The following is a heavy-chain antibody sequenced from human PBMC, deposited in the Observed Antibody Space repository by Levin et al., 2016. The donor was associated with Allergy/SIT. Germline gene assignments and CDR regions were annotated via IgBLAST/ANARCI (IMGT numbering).Heavy chain of an antibody. CDR3: ASEPGGYCSSTSCYGTYYYYGMDV. CDR1: GFTFSSYS. Sequence: GESLKISCAASGFTFSSYSMNWVRQAPGKGLEWVSYISSSSSTIYYADSVKGRFTISRDNAKNSLYLQMNSLRAEDTAVYYCASEPGGYCSSTSCYGTYYYYGMDVWGQGTTVTVSS. D-gene: IGHD2-2*01. CDR2: ISSSSSTI. J-gene: IGHJ6*02. V-gene: IGHV3-48*01.